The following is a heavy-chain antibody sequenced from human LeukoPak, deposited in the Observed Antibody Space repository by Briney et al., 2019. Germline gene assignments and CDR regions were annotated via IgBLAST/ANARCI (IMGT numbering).Heavy chain of an antibody. CDR3: ARHGDFTAMIT. CDR1: GYSFTSYW. CDR2: IDPSDSYT. Sequence: GESLKISCKGPGYSFTSYWISWVRQMPGKGLEWMGRIDPSDSYTNYSPSFQGNVTISADKSISTAYLQWSSLKASDTAMYYCARHGDFTAMITWGQGTLVTVSS. D-gene: IGHD5-18*01. V-gene: IGHV5-10-1*01. J-gene: IGHJ5*02.